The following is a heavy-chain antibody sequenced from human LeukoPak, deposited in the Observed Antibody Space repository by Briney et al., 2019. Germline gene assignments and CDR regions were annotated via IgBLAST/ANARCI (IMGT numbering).Heavy chain of an antibody. CDR1: GFTFTSYT. D-gene: IGHD6-13*01. CDR3: VREVVSAGTGDY. CDR2: ITASSGTI. V-gene: IGHV3-48*01. Sequence: WGSLRLSCVASGFTFTSYTMNWVRQAPGTGLEWLSLITASSGTIHYADSVEGRFTVSRDNGKNSLYLQMNSLRVEDTGIYYCVREVVSAGTGDYWGQGALVTVSS. J-gene: IGHJ4*02.